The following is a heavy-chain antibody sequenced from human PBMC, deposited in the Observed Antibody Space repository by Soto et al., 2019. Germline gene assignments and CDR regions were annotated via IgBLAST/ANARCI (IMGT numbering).Heavy chain of an antibody. CDR3: ARDRGSNSSSWWDYYYYGMDV. CDR2: IYYSGST. Sequence: LETLSLTCTVAGGSVSSGSYYWSWIRQPPGKGLEWIGYIYYSGSTNYNPSLKSRVTISVDTSKNQFSLKLSSVTAADTAVYYCARDRGSNSSSWWDYYYYGMDVWGQGTTVTVSS. CDR1: GGSVSSGSYY. J-gene: IGHJ6*02. V-gene: IGHV4-61*01. D-gene: IGHD6-13*01.